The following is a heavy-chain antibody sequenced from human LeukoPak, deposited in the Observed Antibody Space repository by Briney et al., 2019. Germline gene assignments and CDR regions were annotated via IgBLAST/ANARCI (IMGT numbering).Heavy chain of an antibody. Sequence: GGSLRLSCAASGFTFSSYWMSRVRQAPGKGLEWVANIKQDGSEKYYVDSVKGRFTISRDNAKNSLYLQMNSLRAEDTAVYYCAESIYGDYFDYWGQGTLVTVSS. D-gene: IGHD4-17*01. CDR2: IKQDGSEK. CDR1: GFTFSSYW. J-gene: IGHJ4*02. V-gene: IGHV3-7*03. CDR3: AESIYGDYFDY.